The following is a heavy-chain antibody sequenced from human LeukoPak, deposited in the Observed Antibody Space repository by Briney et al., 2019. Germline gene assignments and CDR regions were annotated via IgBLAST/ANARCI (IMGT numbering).Heavy chain of an antibody. CDR3: ARHVTAADDAFDI. Sequence: SETLSLTCTVSGGSISRHYGSRIRQSPGKGLEWIGYIHHSGSTNYNSSLKSRVTISVDTSKNQFSLKLSSVTAADTAIYYCARHVTAADDAFDIWGLGTKVTVSS. D-gene: IGHD2-21*02. J-gene: IGHJ3*02. CDR2: IHHSGST. CDR1: GGSISRHY. V-gene: IGHV4-59*08.